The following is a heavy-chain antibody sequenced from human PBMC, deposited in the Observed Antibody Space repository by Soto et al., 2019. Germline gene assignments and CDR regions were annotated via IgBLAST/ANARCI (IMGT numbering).Heavy chain of an antibody. J-gene: IGHJ4*02. CDR3: ARRRIAATPTFDY. D-gene: IGHD6-13*01. V-gene: IGHV4-34*01. CDR2: INQSGST. Sequence: SETLSLTCAVYGGSFSGYYWSWIRQPPGKGLEWIGEINQSGSTNYNPSLKSRVTISVDTSKNQFSLKLSSVTAADTAVYYCARRRIAATPTFDYWGQGTLVTVSS. CDR1: GGSFSGYY.